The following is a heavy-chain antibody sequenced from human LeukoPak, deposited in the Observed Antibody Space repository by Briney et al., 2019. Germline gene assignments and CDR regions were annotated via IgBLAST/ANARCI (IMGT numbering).Heavy chain of an antibody. V-gene: IGHV1-8*01. CDR2: MNPNSGNT. D-gene: IGHD6-13*01. Sequence: ASVKVSCKASGYTFTSYDINWVRQATGQGLEWMGRMNPNSGNTGYAQKFQGRVTMTRNTSISTAYMELSSLRSEDTAVYYCARGRSSSGSGPRKYFQHWGQGTLVTVSS. CDR3: ARGRSSSGSGPRKYFQH. J-gene: IGHJ1*01. CDR1: GYTFTSYD.